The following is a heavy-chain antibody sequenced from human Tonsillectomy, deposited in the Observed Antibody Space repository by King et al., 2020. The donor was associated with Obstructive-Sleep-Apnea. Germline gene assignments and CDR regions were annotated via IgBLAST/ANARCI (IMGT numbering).Heavy chain of an antibody. CDR1: GYSISSGYY. D-gene: IGHD6-19*01. V-gene: IGHV4-38-2*02. J-gene: IGHJ3*02. CDR2: IYHSGST. Sequence: QLQESGPGLVKPSETLSLTCTVSGYSISSGYYWGWIRQPPGKGLEWIGSIYHSGSTYYNPSLKSRVTISVDTSKNQFSLKLSSVTAADTAVYYCARDGYSSGSYRAFDIWGQGTMVTVSS. CDR3: ARDGYSSGSYRAFDI.